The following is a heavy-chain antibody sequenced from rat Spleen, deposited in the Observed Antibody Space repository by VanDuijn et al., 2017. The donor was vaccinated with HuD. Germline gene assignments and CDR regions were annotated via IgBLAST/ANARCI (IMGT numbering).Heavy chain of an antibody. CDR2: ISSGGGTS. D-gene: IGHD1-2*01. Sequence: EVQLVESGGGLVQPGRSLKLSCTASGFTFSTFPMVWVRQAPKKGLEWVASISSGGGTSFYRDSVKGRFTISRDNAKSTLYLQMVSLRSEDTATYYCTTGTIAAPYWYFDFWGPGTMVTVSS. CDR3: TTGTIAAPYWYFDF. CDR1: GFTFSTFP. V-gene: IGHV5-27*01. J-gene: IGHJ1*01.